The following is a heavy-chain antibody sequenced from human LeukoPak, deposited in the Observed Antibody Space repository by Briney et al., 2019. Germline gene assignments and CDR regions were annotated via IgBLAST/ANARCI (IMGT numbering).Heavy chain of an antibody. CDR2: IYPGDSDT. D-gene: IGHD3-16*02. Sequence: GESLKISCKGSGYSFTSYWIAWVRQMPGKGLEWMGIIYPGDSDTRYSPSFQGQVTISADKSISTAYLQWSSLKASDTAMYYCARIQADYDYVWGSYRPYFDYWGQGTLVTVSS. CDR1: GYSFTSYW. J-gene: IGHJ4*02. V-gene: IGHV5-51*01. CDR3: ARIQADYDYVWGSYRPYFDY.